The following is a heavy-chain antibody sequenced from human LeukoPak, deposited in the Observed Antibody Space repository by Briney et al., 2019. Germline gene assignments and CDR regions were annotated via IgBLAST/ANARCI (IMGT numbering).Heavy chain of an antibody. CDR3: ASQTKYYYGSGTYWGAFDI. V-gene: IGHV3-43*02. D-gene: IGHD3-10*01. CDR1: GFTFDDYA. CDR2: VSGDGGTT. Sequence: GGSLRLSCAASGFTFDDYAIHWVRQAPGKGLKWVSLVSGDGGTTYYADSLKGRFTIFRDNSKNSLSLQMNSLRTEDTALYYCASQTKYYYGSGTYWGAFDIWGQGTMVTVSS. J-gene: IGHJ3*02.